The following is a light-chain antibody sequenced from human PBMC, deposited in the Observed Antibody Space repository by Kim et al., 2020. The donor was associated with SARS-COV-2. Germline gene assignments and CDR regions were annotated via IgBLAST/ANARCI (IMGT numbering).Light chain of an antibody. CDR2: GDS. V-gene: IGLV3-9*01. J-gene: IGLJ3*02. Sequence: SYELTQPLSVSVALGQTARITCGGNNIGTKNVHWFQQKPGQAPVLVICGDSNRPSGIPERFSGSNSGNTATLTISRAQPGDEADYYCQVWDSSTGVFGGGTQLT. CDR3: QVWDSSTGV. CDR1: NIGTKN.